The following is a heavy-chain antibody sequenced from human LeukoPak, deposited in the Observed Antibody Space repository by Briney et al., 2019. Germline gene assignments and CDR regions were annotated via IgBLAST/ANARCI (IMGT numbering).Heavy chain of an antibody. D-gene: IGHD3-22*01. Sequence: GGSLRLSCAASGFTFCSYWMHWVRQAPGKGLVWVSRINSDGSSTSYADSVKGRFTISRDNAKNTLYLQMNSLRAEDTAVYYCARDPTNYYDSSGYYSYFDYWGQGTLVTVSS. J-gene: IGHJ4*02. V-gene: IGHV3-74*01. CDR2: INSDGSST. CDR1: GFTFCSYW. CDR3: ARDPTNYYDSSGYYSYFDY.